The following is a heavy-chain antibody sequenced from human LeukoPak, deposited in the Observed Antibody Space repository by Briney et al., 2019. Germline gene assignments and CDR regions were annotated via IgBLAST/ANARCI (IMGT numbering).Heavy chain of an antibody. V-gene: IGHV3-74*01. D-gene: IGHD3-10*01. Sequence: SGGSLRLSCTVSGSTFNRHWMHWVRQAPGKGLEWVSHINAVGSGTAYADFVKGRFTISRDNAKNKVYLQMNSLRADDTALYYCVRGGDTHYGLDYWGQGALVTVSS. CDR2: INAVGSGT. CDR1: GSTFNRHW. CDR3: VRGGDTHYGLDY. J-gene: IGHJ4*02.